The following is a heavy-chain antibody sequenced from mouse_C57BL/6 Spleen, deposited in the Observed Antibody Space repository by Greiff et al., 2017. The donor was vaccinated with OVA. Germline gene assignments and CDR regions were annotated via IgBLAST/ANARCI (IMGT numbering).Heavy chain of an antibody. CDR2: IHPNSGST. V-gene: IGHV1-64*01. J-gene: IGHJ3*01. CDR3: ARSIYYDYDAGFAY. CDR1: GYTFTSYW. Sequence: VQLQQPGAELVKPGASVKLSCKASGYTFTSYWMHWVKQRPGQGLEWIGMIHPNSGSTNYNEKFKSKATLTVDKSSSTAYMQLSSLTSEDSAVYYCARSIYYDYDAGFAYWGQGTLVTVSA. D-gene: IGHD2-4*01.